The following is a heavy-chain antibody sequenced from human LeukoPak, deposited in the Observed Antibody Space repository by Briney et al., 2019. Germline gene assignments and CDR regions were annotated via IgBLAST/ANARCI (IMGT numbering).Heavy chain of an antibody. CDR1: GFTFSGSW. Sequence: GGSLRLSCGASGFTFSGSWMSWVRQAPGKGLEWVANIRHDGSEQYYADSVRGRFTISRDNAKNSLYLQIDSLRAEDTAVYYCVRNVNWGRGTPVTVSS. J-gene: IGHJ4*02. V-gene: IGHV3-7*05. CDR3: VRNVN. CDR2: IRHDGSEQ.